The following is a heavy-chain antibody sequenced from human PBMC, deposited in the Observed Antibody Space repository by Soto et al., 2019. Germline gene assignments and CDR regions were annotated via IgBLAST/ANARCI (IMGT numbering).Heavy chain of an antibody. CDR2: VYHTGDT. V-gene: IGHV4-4*01. CDR3: AREIVTAGGNNYFDP. J-gene: IGHJ5*02. CDR1: GGTVASSHW. Sequence: XETLSLPCGVSGGTVASSHWWSWVRQSPGRGFEWIVNVYHTGDTNFNPSLQSRVTFSVDKSNNQFSLRLTSVTAADTAVYFCAREIVTAGGNNYFDPWGPGTLVTVSS. D-gene: IGHD2-21*02.